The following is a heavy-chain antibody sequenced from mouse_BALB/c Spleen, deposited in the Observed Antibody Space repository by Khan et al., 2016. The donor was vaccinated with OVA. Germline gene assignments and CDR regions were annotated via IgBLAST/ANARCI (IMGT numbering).Heavy chain of an antibody. J-gene: IGHJ3*01. CDR1: GYTFTSYT. CDR3: VRDGAYHRNDDWFAY. CDR2: INPSNGYT. Sequence: QVQLQQSGAELARPGASVKMSCKASGYTFTSYTIHWIKLRPGQGLEWIGYINPSNGYTNYNQKFKDKATLTADKSSTTAYMELSSLTSDDSALYNCVRDGAYHRNDDWFAYWGQGTLVTVSA. D-gene: IGHD2-14*01. V-gene: IGHV1-4*01.